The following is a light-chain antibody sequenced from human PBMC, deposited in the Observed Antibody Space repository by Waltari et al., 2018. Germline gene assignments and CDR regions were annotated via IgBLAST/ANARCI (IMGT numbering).Light chain of an antibody. V-gene: IGKV2-30*01. Sequence: DVVMTKSPLSLPVTLGQPASISCRSSQSLVYSDGNTYLNWFQQRPGQSPRRLIYNVSNRDSGVPDRFSGSVSGTDFTLKISRVEAEDVGFYYCMQGTHWPYTFGQGTKLEIK. CDR3: MQGTHWPYT. CDR2: NVS. J-gene: IGKJ2*01. CDR1: QSLVYSDGNTY.